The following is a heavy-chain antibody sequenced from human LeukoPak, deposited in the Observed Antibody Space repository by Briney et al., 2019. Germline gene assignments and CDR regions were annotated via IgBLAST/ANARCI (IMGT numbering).Heavy chain of an antibody. CDR1: GFTFSSYA. CDR3: ARDRGGSYYFDY. D-gene: IGHD3-10*01. V-gene: IGHV3-20*04. J-gene: IGHJ4*02. CDR2: INWNGGST. Sequence: RAGGSLRLSCAASGFTFSSYAMSWVRQAPGKGLEWVSGINWNGGSTGYADSVKGRFTISRDNAKNSLYLQMNSLRAEDTAVYYCARDRGGSYYFDYWGQGTLVTVSS.